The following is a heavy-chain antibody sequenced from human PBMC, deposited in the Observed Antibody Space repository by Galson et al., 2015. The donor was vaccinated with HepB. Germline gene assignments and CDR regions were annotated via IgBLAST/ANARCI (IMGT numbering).Heavy chain of an antibody. CDR2: IYSGGSI. CDR3: AKPHSSGTDNNWFDP. Sequence: SLRLSCAASGFTVSSNYMSWVRQAPGKGLEWVSVIYSGGSIYYADSVKGRFTISRDNSKNTLYLQMNSLRAEDTAVYYCAKPHSSGTDNNWFDPWGQGTLVTVSS. CDR1: GFTVSSNY. D-gene: IGHD6-19*01. J-gene: IGHJ5*02. V-gene: IGHV3-66*04.